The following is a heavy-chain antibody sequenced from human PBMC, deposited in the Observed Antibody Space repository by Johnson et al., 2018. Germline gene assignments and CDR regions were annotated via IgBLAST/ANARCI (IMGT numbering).Heavy chain of an antibody. Sequence: QVQLQESGPGLVKPSESLSLTCTVSGGSITDDYWIWIRQPPGKGLEWIGYISYSGNTKYNPSLAGRVTISVDTSKTQFSLRLSSVTAADTAIYYCAKAVGSGYDDMDVWGKGTTVTVSS. CDR1: GGSITDDY. J-gene: IGHJ6*03. V-gene: IGHV4-59*01. CDR2: ISYSGNT. D-gene: IGHD1-26*01. CDR3: AKAVGSGYDDMDV.